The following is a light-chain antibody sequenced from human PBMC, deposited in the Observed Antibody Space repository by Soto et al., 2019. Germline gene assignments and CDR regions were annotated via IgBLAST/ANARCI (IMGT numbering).Light chain of an antibody. CDR2: DAS. CDR3: QQSYMDPIT. V-gene: IGKV1-39*01. CDR1: QSISTY. Sequence: DIQMTQSPSSLSASVGNRFAITCRASQSISTYLNWYQKKPGKAPNLLIYDASRLQSGVPSRFSGSGGGTDFTLSISSVQPEDFATYFCQQSYMDPITFGQGTRLEN. J-gene: IGKJ5*01.